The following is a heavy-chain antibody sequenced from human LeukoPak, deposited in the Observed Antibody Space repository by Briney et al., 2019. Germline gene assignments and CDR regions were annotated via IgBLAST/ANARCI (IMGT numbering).Heavy chain of an antibody. CDR1: GDSISNYY. Sequence: SETLSLACTVSGDSISNYYWSWIRQPAGKGLEWIGRIYTSGSTNYNPSLKSRVTMSVDTSKNQFSLKLSSVTAADTAVYYCARVSLVRGAPDYYFDYWGQGTLVTVSS. V-gene: IGHV4-4*07. D-gene: IGHD3-10*01. CDR3: ARVSLVRGAPDYYFDY. CDR2: IYTSGST. J-gene: IGHJ4*02.